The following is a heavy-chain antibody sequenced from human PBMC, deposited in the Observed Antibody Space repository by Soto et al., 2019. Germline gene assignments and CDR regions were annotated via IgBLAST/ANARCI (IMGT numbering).Heavy chain of an antibody. V-gene: IGHV1-18*01. CDR2: ISAYNGNT. CDR1: GYTFTSYG. D-gene: IGHD6-19*01. Sequence: QVQLVQSGAEVKKPGASVKVSCKASGYTFTSYGISWVRQAHGQGLEWMGWISAYNGNTNYAQKLQGRVTMTTDTSTSTAYMVLRSLRSDDTAVYYCARDRYSSGWYSRFDYWGQGTLVTVSS. CDR3: ARDRYSSGWYSRFDY. J-gene: IGHJ4*02.